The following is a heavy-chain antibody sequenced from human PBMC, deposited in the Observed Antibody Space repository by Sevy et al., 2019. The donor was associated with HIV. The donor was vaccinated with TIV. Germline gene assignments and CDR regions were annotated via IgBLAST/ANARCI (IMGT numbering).Heavy chain of an antibody. V-gene: IGHV4-61*03. J-gene: IGHJ5*02. D-gene: IGHD4-17*01. CDR1: GGSVSSDFSY. CDR3: AKRDYGDYVDYFDP. CDR2: ISYGGTT. Sequence: SDTLSLTCTVSGGSVSSDFSYWNWVRQPPGKGLEYIGSISYGGTTSYNPSLKSRVTISLDTSKNHFSLKVNSVTAANTAIYYCAKRDYGDYVDYFDPWGQGTLVTVSS.